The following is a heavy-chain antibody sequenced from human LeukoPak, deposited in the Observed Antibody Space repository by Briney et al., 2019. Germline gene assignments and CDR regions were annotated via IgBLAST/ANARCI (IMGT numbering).Heavy chain of an antibody. J-gene: IGHJ5*02. V-gene: IGHV4-39*02. CDR2: IYYSGST. CDR1: GGSISSSSYY. Sequence: SETLSLTCTVSGGSISSSSYYWGWIRQPPGKGLEWIGSIYYSGSTYYNPSLKSRVTISVDTSKNQFSLKLSSVTAADSAVYYCAKDGYYGGNSGHWFDPWGQGTLVTVSS. CDR3: AKDGYYGGNSGHWFDP. D-gene: IGHD4-23*01.